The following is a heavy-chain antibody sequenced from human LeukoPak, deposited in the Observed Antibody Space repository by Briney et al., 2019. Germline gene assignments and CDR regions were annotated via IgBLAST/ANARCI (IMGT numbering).Heavy chain of an antibody. CDR2: INPNSVGT. D-gene: IGHD1-26*01. CDR3: ASGSIVGATSDAFDI. CDR1: GYTFTGYY. Sequence: WASVKVSCKASGYTFTGYYMHWVRQAPGQALEWMGWINPNSVGTNYAQKFHGRVTMTRDTSISVAYMELSRLRSDDAAVYYCASGSIVGATSDAFDIWGQGTMVTVSS. V-gene: IGHV1-2*02. J-gene: IGHJ3*02.